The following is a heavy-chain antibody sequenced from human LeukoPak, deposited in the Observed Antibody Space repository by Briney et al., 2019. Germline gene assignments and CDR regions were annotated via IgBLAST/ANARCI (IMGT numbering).Heavy chain of an antibody. CDR1: GGSFSGYY. J-gene: IGHJ5*02. V-gene: IGHV4-34*01. CDR3: ARPGGSGWYSREVNWFDP. D-gene: IGHD6-19*01. Sequence: SETLSLTCAVYGGSFSGYYWSWIRQPPGKGLEWIGEINHSGSTYYNPSLKSRVTISVDTSKNQFSLKLSSVTAADTAVYYCARPGGSGWYSREVNWFDPWGQGTLVTVSS. CDR2: INHSGST.